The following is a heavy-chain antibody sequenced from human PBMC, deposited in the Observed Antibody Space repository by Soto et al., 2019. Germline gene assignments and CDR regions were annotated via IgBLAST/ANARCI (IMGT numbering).Heavy chain of an antibody. V-gene: IGHV1-69*01. J-gene: IGHJ4*02. Sequence: QVQLVQSGAEVKKPGSSVKVSCKASGGTFSIYAISWVRQAPGQGLEWMGGIIPIFGTANYAQKFQGRVAITADESTSTAYMELSSLRSEDTALYYCARDPYSGFDLLFDYWGQGTLVTVSS. CDR3: ARDPYSGFDLLFDY. D-gene: IGHD1-26*01. CDR2: IIPIFGTA. CDR1: GGTFSIYA.